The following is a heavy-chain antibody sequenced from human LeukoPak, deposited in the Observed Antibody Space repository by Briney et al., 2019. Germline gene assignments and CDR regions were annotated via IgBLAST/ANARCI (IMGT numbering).Heavy chain of an antibody. CDR2: ISAYNGNT. V-gene: IGHV1-18*01. J-gene: IGHJ4*02. Sequence: ASVKVSCKASGYTFTSYGISWVRQAPGQGLEWMGWISAYNGNTNYAQKLQGRVTMTTDTSTSTAYMELRSLRPDDTDVYYCGRGASDTAMVPYYFDYWGQGTLVTVSS. D-gene: IGHD5-18*01. CDR3: GRGASDTAMVPYYFDY. CDR1: GYTFTSYG.